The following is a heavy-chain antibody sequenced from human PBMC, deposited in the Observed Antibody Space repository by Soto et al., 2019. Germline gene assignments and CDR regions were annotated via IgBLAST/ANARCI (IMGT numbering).Heavy chain of an antibody. CDR2: IYYSGST. CDR3: ARVSPGYSSGWCDY. V-gene: IGHV4-59*01. Sequence: SETLSLTCTVSGGSISSYYWSWIRQPPGKGLEWIGYIYYSGSTNYNPSLKSRVTISVDTSKNQFSLKLSSVTAADTAVYYCARVSPGYSSGWCDYWGQGTLVTVSS. J-gene: IGHJ4*02. D-gene: IGHD6-19*01. CDR1: GGSISSYY.